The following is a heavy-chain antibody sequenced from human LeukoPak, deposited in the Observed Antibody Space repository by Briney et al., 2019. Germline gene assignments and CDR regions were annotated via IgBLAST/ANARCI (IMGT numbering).Heavy chain of an antibody. J-gene: IGHJ4*02. Sequence: GASVKVSCKASGYTFTSYGISWVRQAPEQGLEWMGWIIPYNFNTNYAQKLQGRVTMTTDTSTSTAYMELRSLRSDDTAVYYCARVVVAAAMPHDLDYWGQGTLVTVSS. D-gene: IGHD2-2*01. CDR2: IIPYNFNT. V-gene: IGHV1-18*04. CDR1: GYTFTSYG. CDR3: ARVVVAAAMPHDLDY.